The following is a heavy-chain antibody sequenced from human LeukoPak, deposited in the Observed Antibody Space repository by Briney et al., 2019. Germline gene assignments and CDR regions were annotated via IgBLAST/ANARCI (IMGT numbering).Heavy chain of an antibody. D-gene: IGHD6-13*01. CDR2: IIPIFGTA. CDR1: GGTFSSYA. V-gene: IGHV1-69*13. Sequence: SVKVSCKASGGTFSSYAISWVRQAPGQGLEWMGGIIPIFGTANYAQKFQGRVTITAGESTSTAYMELSSLRSEDTAVYYCAREETYSSSWLYGGGYYFDYWGQGSLVTVSS. CDR3: AREETYSSSWLYGGGYYFDY. J-gene: IGHJ4*02.